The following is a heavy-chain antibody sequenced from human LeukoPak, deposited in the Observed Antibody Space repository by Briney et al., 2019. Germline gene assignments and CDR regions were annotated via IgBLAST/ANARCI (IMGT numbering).Heavy chain of an antibody. J-gene: IGHJ4*02. CDR1: GFSFSSNA. CDR2: ISDRGDNK. CDR3: AKGGGSWWDY. D-gene: IGHD1-26*01. Sequence: GGSLRLSCAASGFSFSSNAMSWVRQAPGEGLEWVSAISDRGDNKFCADSVKGRFTISRDNSENTLYLQMNSLRAEDTAIYYCAKGGGSWWDYWGQGTPVTVSS. V-gene: IGHV3-23*01.